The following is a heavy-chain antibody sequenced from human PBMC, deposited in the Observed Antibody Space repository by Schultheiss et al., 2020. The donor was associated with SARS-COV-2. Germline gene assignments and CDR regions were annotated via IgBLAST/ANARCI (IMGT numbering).Heavy chain of an antibody. J-gene: IGHJ3*02. CDR1: GGTFSSYT. D-gene: IGHD1-26*01. CDR2: ISAYNGNT. CDR3: ARDREIVGATMDPFDI. V-gene: IGHV1-18*01. Sequence: ASVKVSCKASGGTFSSYTISWVRQAPGQGLEWMGWISAYNGNTNYAQKLQGRVTMTTDTSTSTAYMELRSLRSDDTAVYYCARDREIVGATMDPFDIWGQGTMVTVSS.